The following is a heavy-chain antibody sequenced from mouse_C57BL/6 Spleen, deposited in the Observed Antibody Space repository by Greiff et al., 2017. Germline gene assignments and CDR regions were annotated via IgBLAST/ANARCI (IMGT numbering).Heavy chain of an antibody. CDR2: LYPGSGCT. CDR1: GYTFTSYW. D-gene: IGHD2-3*01. Sequence: QVQLQQPGAELVKPGASVKMSCTASGYTFTSYWLTWVKQRPGQGLEWIGDLYPGSGCTNYHEQFKSKATLTVDTSSSTAYMQRSGLTSEDSAVYYCARFYDCDCDFWGQGTTLTVAS. CDR3: ARFYDCDCDF. V-gene: IGHV1-55*01. J-gene: IGHJ2*01.